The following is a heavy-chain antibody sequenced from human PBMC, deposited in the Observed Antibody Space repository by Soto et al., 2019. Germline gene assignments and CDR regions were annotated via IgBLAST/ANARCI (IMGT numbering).Heavy chain of an antibody. Sequence: EVQLLESGGGLVQPGGSLRLSCAASGFTFSSYAMSWVRQAPGKGLEWVSAISGSGGSTYYADSVKGRFTISRDNSKNTLYLQMNSLRADDTAVYYCAKDPPPRFLSVLPLRGYYYGMDVWGQGTTVTVSS. CDR2: ISGSGGST. CDR3: AKDPPPRFLSVLPLRGYYYGMDV. V-gene: IGHV3-23*01. J-gene: IGHJ6*02. CDR1: GFTFSSYA. D-gene: IGHD3-3*01.